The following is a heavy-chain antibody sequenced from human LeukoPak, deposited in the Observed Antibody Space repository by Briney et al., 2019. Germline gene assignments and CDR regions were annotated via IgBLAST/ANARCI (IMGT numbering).Heavy chain of an antibody. V-gene: IGHV1-58*02. CDR1: GFTFTRFS. J-gene: IGHJ4*02. Sequence: SVKVSCKASGFTFTRFSMQWVRQARGQRLEWIGWIVVGRGNTNYAQKFQERVTITRDVAKRTDFMELRSLRRERNGRDYCGAVFGSGYYYYFDYWGQGTLVTVSS. CDR2: IVVGRGNT. D-gene: IGHD3-22*01. CDR3: GAVFGSGYYYYFDY.